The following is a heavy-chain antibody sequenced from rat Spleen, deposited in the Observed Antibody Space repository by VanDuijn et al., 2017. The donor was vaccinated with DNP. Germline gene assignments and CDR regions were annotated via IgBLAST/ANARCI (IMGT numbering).Heavy chain of an antibody. CDR1: GFTFSDYY. CDR3: ATNSGY. CDR2: ISYDGGGS. J-gene: IGHJ2*01. Sequence: EVQLVESGGGLVQPGRSLKLSCAASGFTFSDYYMAWVRQAPTKGLEWVAYISYDGGGSYYGDSVKGRFTISRDNAKSTLYLQMDSLRSEDTATYYCATNSGYWGQGVMVTVSS. V-gene: IGHV5-20*01. D-gene: IGHD4-3*01.